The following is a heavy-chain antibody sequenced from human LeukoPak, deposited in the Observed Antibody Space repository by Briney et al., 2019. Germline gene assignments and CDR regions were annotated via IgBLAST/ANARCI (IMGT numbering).Heavy chain of an antibody. CDR1: GFSFSNYW. CDR2: ISFDGNDK. V-gene: IGHV3-30*03. Sequence: GGSLRLSCAASGFSFSNYWMHWVRQAPGKGLEWVAVISFDGNDKFYADSVKGRFTISRDNSRNTLYLQMNSLRAEDTAVYYCARDARISYYFNSGSYYFPDYWGQGTLVTVSS. D-gene: IGHD3-10*01. CDR3: ARDARISYYFNSGSYYFPDY. J-gene: IGHJ4*02.